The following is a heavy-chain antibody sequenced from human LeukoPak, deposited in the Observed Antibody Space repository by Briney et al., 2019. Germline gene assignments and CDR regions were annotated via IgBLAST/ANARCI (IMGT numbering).Heavy chain of an antibody. CDR1: GFTFSSHA. Sequence: PGGSLRLSCAASGFTFSSHAMSWVRQPPGKGLEWVSGISSSGGSTFYADSVKGRFTISRDNSKTTLYLQMNSLRAEDTAVYYCAKDGGSWSPYYFDYWGQGTLVTVSS. CDR3: AKDGGSWSPYYFDY. J-gene: IGHJ4*02. CDR2: ISSSGGST. D-gene: IGHD2-8*02. V-gene: IGHV3-23*01.